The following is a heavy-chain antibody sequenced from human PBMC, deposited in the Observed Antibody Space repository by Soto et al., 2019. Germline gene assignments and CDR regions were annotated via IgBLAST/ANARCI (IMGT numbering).Heavy chain of an antibody. D-gene: IGHD2-2*01. J-gene: IGHJ6*02. CDR2: IYSGGST. V-gene: IGHV3-53*01. Sequence: EVQLVESGGGLIQPGGSLRLSCAASGFTVSSNYMSWVRQAPGKGLEWVSVIYSGGSTYYADSVKGRFTISRDNSKNTLYLQMNSLRAEDTAVYYCATCPVVPAAIYCYYGMDVWGQGTTVTVSS. CDR1: GFTVSSNY. CDR3: ATCPVVPAAIYCYYGMDV.